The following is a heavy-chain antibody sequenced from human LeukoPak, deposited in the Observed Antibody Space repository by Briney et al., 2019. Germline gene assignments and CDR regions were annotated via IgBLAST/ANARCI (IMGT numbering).Heavy chain of an antibody. CDR1: GXSISSYY. Sequence: PSETLSLTCTVSGXSISSYYWSWIRQPPGKGLEWIGYIYYSGSTNYNPSLKSRVTISVDTSKNQFSLKLRSVTAADTAVYYCARYSRERWPLFDYWGQGTLVTVSS. J-gene: IGHJ4*02. CDR2: IYYSGST. V-gene: IGHV4-59*08. D-gene: IGHD5-24*01. CDR3: ARYSRERWPLFDY.